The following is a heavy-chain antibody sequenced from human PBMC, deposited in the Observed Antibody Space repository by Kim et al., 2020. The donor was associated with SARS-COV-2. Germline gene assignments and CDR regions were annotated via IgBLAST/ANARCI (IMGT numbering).Heavy chain of an antibody. D-gene: IGHD3-10*01. J-gene: IGHJ5*02. V-gene: IGHV4-34*01. CDR3: ARVKGSGSYYGWFDP. Sequence: PSHRSRVTISVDTSKNQFSLKLSSVTAADTAVYYCARVKGSGSYYGWFDPWGQGTLVTVSS.